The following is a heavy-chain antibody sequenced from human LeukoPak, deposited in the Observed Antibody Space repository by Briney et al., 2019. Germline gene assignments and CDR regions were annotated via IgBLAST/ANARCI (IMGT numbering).Heavy chain of an antibody. CDR3: ARVSGWQLLVDY. Sequence: SETLSLTCTVPGGSISSTGYYWGWIRQPPGKGLEWIGNMYDSVSTYYNPSLKSRVTISVDTSKNQLSLKLSSVTAADTAVYYCARVSGWQLLVDYWGQGSLVTVSS. CDR2: MYDSVST. CDR1: GGSISSTGYY. V-gene: IGHV4-39*07. J-gene: IGHJ4*02. D-gene: IGHD2-15*01.